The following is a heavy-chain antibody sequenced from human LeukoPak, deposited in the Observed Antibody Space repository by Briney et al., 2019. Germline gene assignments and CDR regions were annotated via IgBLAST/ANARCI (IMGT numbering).Heavy chain of an antibody. Sequence: PSETLSLTCAVYGGSFSGYYWSWIRQPPGKGPEWIGEINHSGSTNYNPSLKSRVTISVATSKNQFSLKLSSVTAADTAVYYCATWGYGSGSYYPHWGQGTLVTVSS. CDR2: INHSGST. V-gene: IGHV4-34*01. CDR1: GGSFSGYY. CDR3: ATWGYGSGSYYPH. J-gene: IGHJ4*02. D-gene: IGHD3-10*01.